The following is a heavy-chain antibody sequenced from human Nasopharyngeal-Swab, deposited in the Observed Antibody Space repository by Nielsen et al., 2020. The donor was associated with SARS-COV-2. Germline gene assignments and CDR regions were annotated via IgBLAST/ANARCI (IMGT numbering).Heavy chain of an antibody. J-gene: IGHJ4*02. V-gene: IGHV3-30*03. D-gene: IGHD2-15*01. Sequence: LKISCVASRFTFSRWPMHWVRQAPGKGLEWVTVISSDGSDKQYVDSVKGRFTISRDNSKNTLYLQVKSLRADDTGVYYCASLRADTPDFAYLGQGTLVTVSS. CDR2: ISSDGSDK. CDR1: RFTFSRWP. CDR3: ASLRADTPDFAY.